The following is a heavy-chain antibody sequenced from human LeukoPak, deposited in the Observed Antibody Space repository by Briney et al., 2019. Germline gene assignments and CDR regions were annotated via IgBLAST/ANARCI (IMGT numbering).Heavy chain of an antibody. Sequence: GGSLRLSCAASGFTFNKYAMHWVRPAPGKGLEYVSSISSNAGSTSYGDSVKGRFTISRDNSKNTLYLQMGSLRADDTAVYYCARERYSTPTDDAFDIWGQGTMVTVSS. CDR2: ISSNAGST. CDR3: ARERYSTPTDDAFDI. CDR1: GFTFNKYA. J-gene: IGHJ3*02. D-gene: IGHD5-18*01. V-gene: IGHV3-64*02.